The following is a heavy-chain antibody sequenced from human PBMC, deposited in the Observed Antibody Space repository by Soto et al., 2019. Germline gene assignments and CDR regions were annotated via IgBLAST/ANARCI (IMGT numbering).Heavy chain of an antibody. J-gene: IGHJ5*02. Sequence: QVQLVQSGAEVKKPGSSVKVSCKASGGTFSTYTITWVRQAPGQGLEWMGRIIPIIGIINYEQKFQGRVPISADQFTGTAYRELTGLRSDDTAVYYCAGDPDSHYNDSQASSYPWGQGTLVTVSS. CDR1: GGTFSTYT. V-gene: IGHV1-69*08. CDR3: AGDPDSHYNDSQASSYP. D-gene: IGHD4-4*01. CDR2: IIPIIGII.